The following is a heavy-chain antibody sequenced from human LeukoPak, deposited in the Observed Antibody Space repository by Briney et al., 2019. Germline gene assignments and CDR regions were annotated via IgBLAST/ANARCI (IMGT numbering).Heavy chain of an antibody. Sequence: PGRSLRLSCAASGFTFSRNGMHWVRQAPGKGLEWVSVISPDGSSQDYADSVKGRFTISRDNSENTLYLQMNGLRAEDTAVYYCAKDRSSSWSFDYLGQGTLVTVSS. J-gene: IGHJ4*02. CDR3: AKDRSSSWSFDY. D-gene: IGHD6-13*01. V-gene: IGHV3-30*18. CDR1: GFTFSRNG. CDR2: ISPDGSSQ.